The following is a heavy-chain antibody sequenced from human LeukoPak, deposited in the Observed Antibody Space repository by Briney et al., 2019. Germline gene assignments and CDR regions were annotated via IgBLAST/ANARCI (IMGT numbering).Heavy chain of an antibody. CDR1: GGSFSGYY. D-gene: IGHD2-15*01. CDR3: ATLYCSGGSCPADYYYYGMDV. V-gene: IGHV4-34*01. J-gene: IGHJ6*02. CDR2: INHSGST. Sequence: PSETLSLTCAVYGGSFSGYYWSGIRQPPGKGLEWIGEINHSGSTNYNPSLKSRVTISVDTSKNQFSLKLSSVTAADTAVYYCATLYCSGGSCPADYYYYGMDVWGQGTTVTVSS.